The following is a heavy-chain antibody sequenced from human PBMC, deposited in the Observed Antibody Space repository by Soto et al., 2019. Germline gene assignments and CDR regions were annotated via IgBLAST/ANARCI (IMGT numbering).Heavy chain of an antibody. CDR1: GFTFSSYA. J-gene: IGHJ4*02. D-gene: IGHD6-6*01. V-gene: IGHV3-23*01. CDR3: ARGGGSSSARY. CDR2: NGASGVTT. Sequence: GGSLRPSCAASGFTFSSYAMSWVRQAPGSGLEWVSTNGASGVTTYYAGSVKGRFTISRDISKNMLYLQMDSLGAEDTAVYYCARGGGSSSARYWGQGT.